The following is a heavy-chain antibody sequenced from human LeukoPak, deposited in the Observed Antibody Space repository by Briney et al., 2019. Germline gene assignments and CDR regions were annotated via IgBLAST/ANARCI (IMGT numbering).Heavy chain of an antibody. CDR2: IYYSGST. Sequence: SETLSLTCTVSGGSISSSSYYWGWIRQPPGKGLEWIGSIYYSGSTYYNPSLKSRVTISVDTSKNQFSLKLSSVTAADTAVYYCARQVRGDNWFDRWGRGTLVTVSS. V-gene: IGHV4-39*01. CDR3: ARQVRGDNWFDR. J-gene: IGHJ5*02. D-gene: IGHD3-10*01. CDR1: GGSISSSSYY.